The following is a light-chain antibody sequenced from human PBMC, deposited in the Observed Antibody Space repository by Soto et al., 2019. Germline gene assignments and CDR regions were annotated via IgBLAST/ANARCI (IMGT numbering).Light chain of an antibody. V-gene: IGKV1-27*01. CDR2: GAS. CDR3: QKYDSAPWT. CDR1: QGISTY. J-gene: IGKJ1*01. Sequence: EIQMTQSPSSLSASVGDRVTITCRASQGISTYLAWYQQKPGKVPKLLIYGASTLQSGVPSRLSGSGSGTDFTLIINNLQPEDVATYYRQKYDSAPWTLGQGTKVEI.